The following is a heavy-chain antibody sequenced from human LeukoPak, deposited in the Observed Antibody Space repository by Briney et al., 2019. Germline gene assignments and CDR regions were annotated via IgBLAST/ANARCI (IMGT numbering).Heavy chain of an antibody. CDR1: GFTFSSYA. CDR2: ISYDGSNK. V-gene: IGHV3-30*04. Sequence: PGRSLRLSCAASGFTFSSYAMHWVRQVPGKGLEWVAVISYDGSNKYYADSVKGRFTISRDNSKNTLYLQMNSLRAEDTAVYYCATDYDSSGYDYWGQGTLVTVSS. CDR3: ATDYDSSGYDY. D-gene: IGHD3-22*01. J-gene: IGHJ4*02.